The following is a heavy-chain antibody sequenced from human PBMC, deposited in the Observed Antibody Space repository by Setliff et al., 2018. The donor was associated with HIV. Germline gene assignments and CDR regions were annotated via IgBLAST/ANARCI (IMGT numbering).Heavy chain of an antibody. Sequence: GASVKVSCKASGYTFTSYYMHWVRQAPGQGPEWMGWINLVTTKTAYLQKFQGRVIITRDTSASTAYMEMSSLRSEDTAVYYCANGGSGGQFDHWGQGTLVTVSS. J-gene: IGHJ4*02. V-gene: IGHV1-3*01. CDR3: ANGGSGGQFDH. CDR1: GYTFTSYY. CDR2: INLVTTKT. D-gene: IGHD3-16*01.